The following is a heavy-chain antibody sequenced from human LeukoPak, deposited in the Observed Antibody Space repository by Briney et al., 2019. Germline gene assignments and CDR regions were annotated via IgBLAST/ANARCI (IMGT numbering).Heavy chain of an antibody. CDR3: ARGASKLWLYYYYYMDV. CDR2: INHSGST. V-gene: IGHV4-34*01. CDR1: GGSFSGYY. J-gene: IGHJ6*03. Sequence: PSETLSLTCAVYGGSFSGYYWSWIRQPPGKGLEWIGEINHSGSTNYNPSLKSRVTISVDTSKNQFSLKLSSVTAADTAVYYCARGASKLWLYYYYYMDVSGKGTTVTVSS. D-gene: IGHD5-18*01.